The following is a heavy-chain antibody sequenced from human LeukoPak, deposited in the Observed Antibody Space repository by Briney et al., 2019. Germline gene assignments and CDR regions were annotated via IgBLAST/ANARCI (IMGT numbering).Heavy chain of an antibody. J-gene: IGHJ6*02. Sequence: PGGSLRLSCAASGFNFNTYTMNWVRQAPGKGLEWVSSISSDSSYIYYADAVHGRFTVSRDNAKYSLYLQMNTLRVEDTAVYYCTRDLMDYDVSTGLHHYYMDVWGQGTTVTVSS. CDR1: GFNFNTYT. CDR2: ISSDSSYI. D-gene: IGHD3-9*01. CDR3: TRDLMDYDVSTGLHHYYMDV. V-gene: IGHV3-21*01.